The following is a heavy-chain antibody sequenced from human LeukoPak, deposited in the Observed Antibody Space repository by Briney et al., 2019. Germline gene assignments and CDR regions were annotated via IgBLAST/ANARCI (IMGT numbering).Heavy chain of an antibody. J-gene: IGHJ3*02. Sequence: GGSLRLSCSASGFTFSSYPMNWVRQAPGKGLEWVSSISSSSTYTFYADSVKGRFTISRDNAKNSLYLQMNSLRAEDTAVYYCAREAAFDMWGQGTMVTVSS. V-gene: IGHV3-21*06. CDR2: ISSSSTYT. CDR3: AREAAFDM. CDR1: GFTFSSYP.